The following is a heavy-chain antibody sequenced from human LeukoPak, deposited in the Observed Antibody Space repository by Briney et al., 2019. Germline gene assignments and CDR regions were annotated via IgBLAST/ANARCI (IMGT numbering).Heavy chain of an antibody. CDR3: TRDLTTSGPIGI. V-gene: IGHV1-2*06. CDR2: IDPNSGGT. Sequence: GASVKVSCKASGYTFTDYAIHWVRQAPGQGLEWMGRIDPNSGGTHYPQKFQGRVTVTRDTSVTTAYMELSRLTSDDTAIYFCTRDLTTSGPIGIWGQGTLVTVSA. CDR1: GYTFTDYA. J-gene: IGHJ4*02. D-gene: IGHD3-9*01.